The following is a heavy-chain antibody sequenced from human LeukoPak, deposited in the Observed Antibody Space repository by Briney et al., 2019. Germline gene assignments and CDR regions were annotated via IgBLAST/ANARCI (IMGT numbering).Heavy chain of an antibody. CDR1: GGSISRTSYY. Sequence: SETLSLTCTVSGGSISRTSYYWGWIRQPPGEGLEWIGSIFYSGNTYYNPSLESRLTISADTSKNQFSLNLNSVTAADTAVYFCARGDSSTWFPSGLHIDHWGQGILVTVSS. CDR2: IFYSGNT. V-gene: IGHV4-39*07. D-gene: IGHD6-13*01. J-gene: IGHJ4*02. CDR3: ARGDSSTWFPSGLHIDH.